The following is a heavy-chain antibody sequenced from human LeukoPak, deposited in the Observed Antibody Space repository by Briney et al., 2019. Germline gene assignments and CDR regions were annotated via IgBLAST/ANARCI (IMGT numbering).Heavy chain of an antibody. CDR3: ARLREGGLEGHYPYYFDY. D-gene: IGHD3-3*01. J-gene: IGHJ4*02. CDR1: GGSISSSSYY. V-gene: IGHV4-39*01. Sequence: SETLSLTCTVSGGSISSSSYYWGWIRQPPGKGLEWIGSIYYSGSTYYNPSLKSRVTISVDTSKNQFSLKLSSVTAADTAVYYCARLREGGLEGHYPYYFDYWGQGTLVTVSS. CDR2: IYYSGST.